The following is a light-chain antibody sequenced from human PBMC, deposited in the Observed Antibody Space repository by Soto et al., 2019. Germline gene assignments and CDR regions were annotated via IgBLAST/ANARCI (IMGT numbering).Light chain of an antibody. J-gene: IGKJ4*01. CDR3: QQYNNWPLT. CDR1: QSVTSR. V-gene: IGKV3-15*01. Sequence: EVVMTQSPATLSVSPGERATLSCRASQSVTSRLAWYQQKPGQPPRLLIYGASARATGSPARFSGSGSGTEFTLTINSLQSEDFAVYYCQQYNNWPLTFGGGTKVDIK. CDR2: GAS.